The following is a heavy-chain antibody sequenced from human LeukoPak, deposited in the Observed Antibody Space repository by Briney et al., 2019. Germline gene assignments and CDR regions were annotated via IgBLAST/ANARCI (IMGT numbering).Heavy chain of an antibody. V-gene: IGHV3-30*02. Sequence: GGSLRLSCAASGFTFSNYGMHWVRQAPGKGLEWVAFIRYDGSNKYYADSVKGRFTISRDNSKNTLFLQMNSLRAEDTAVYYCARERAIASLRPYYFDYWGQGTLVTVSS. J-gene: IGHJ4*02. D-gene: IGHD6-6*01. CDR3: ARERAIASLRPYYFDY. CDR1: GFTFSNYG. CDR2: IRYDGSNK.